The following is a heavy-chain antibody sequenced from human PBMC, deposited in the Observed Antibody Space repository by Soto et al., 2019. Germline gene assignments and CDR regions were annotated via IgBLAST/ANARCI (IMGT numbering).Heavy chain of an antibody. CDR2: IWYDGSNK. D-gene: IGHD3-22*01. J-gene: IGHJ3*02. Sequence: GGSLRLSCAASGFTFSSYGMHWVRQAPGKGLEWVAVIWYDGSNKYYADSVKGRFTISRDNSKNTLYLQMNSLRAEDTAVYYCARDYDSSGYYYGAFDIWGQGTMVTVSS. V-gene: IGHV3-33*01. CDR3: ARDYDSSGYYYGAFDI. CDR1: GFTFSSYG.